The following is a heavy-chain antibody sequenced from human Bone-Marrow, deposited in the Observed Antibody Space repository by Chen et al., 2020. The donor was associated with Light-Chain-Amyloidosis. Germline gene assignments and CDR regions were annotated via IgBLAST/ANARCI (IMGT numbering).Heavy chain of an antibody. J-gene: IGHJ4*02. D-gene: IGHD6-6*01. CDR1: GCPFRKYA. V-gene: IGHV3-33*01. Sequence: QVQLVASGGGVVQPGASLRLSCVASGCPFRKYAMHWVRQAPGKGLEWLAVIWKDGNNDHVESVKGRFAFSRDNSKNTLNLQMNSLRAEDTAVYYCARDSIEGPTDFDHWGQGTLVTVSS. CDR2: IWKDGNN. CDR3: ARDSIEGPTDFDH.